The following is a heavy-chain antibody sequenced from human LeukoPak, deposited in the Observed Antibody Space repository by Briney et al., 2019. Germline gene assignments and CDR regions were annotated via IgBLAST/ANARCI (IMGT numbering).Heavy chain of an antibody. Sequence: GGSLRLSCAASGFIFSRYAMGWVRQPPGKGLGWVSTINGGGDITYYAESVKGRFTISRDSSKNTLYLQMSSLRVEDTAVYYCAILTNYYDSGRYYSLPNFFGYWGQGTLVTVSS. D-gene: IGHD3-22*01. J-gene: IGHJ4*02. V-gene: IGHV3-23*01. CDR3: AILTNYYDSGRYYSLPNFFGY. CDR2: INGGGDIT. CDR1: GFIFSRYA.